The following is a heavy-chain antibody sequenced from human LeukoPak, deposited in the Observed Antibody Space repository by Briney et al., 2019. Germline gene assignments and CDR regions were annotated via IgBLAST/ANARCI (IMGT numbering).Heavy chain of an antibody. D-gene: IGHD6-19*01. J-gene: IGHJ5*02. V-gene: IGHV4-34*01. CDR2: INHSGST. CDR3: ARGASRLPFIAVAGPHRQNWFDP. Sequence: SETLSLTCAVYGGSFSGYYWSWIRQPPGKGLEWSGEINHSGSTNYNPSLKSRVPISVDTSKNQFSLQLSAVTAADTAVYDCARGASRLPFIAVAGPHRQNWFDPWGQGTLVTVSS. CDR1: GGSFSGYY.